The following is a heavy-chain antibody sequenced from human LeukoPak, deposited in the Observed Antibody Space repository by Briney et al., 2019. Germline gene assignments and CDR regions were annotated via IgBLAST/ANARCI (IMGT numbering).Heavy chain of an antibody. Sequence: GGSLRLSCAASGFTFSSYSMNWVRQAPGKGLEWVSSISSSSNYIYYADSVKGRFTISRDNAKNSLYLQMNSLRAEDTAVYYCARDLGSYYGMDVWGQGTTVTVSS. D-gene: IGHD3-16*01. CDR2: ISSSSNYI. J-gene: IGHJ6*02. CDR1: GFTFSSYS. CDR3: ARDLGSYYGMDV. V-gene: IGHV3-21*01.